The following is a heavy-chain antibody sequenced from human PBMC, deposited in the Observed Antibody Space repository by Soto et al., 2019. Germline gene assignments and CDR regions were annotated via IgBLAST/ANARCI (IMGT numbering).Heavy chain of an antibody. D-gene: IGHD3-22*01. V-gene: IGHV4-4*07. J-gene: IGHJ4*02. CDR2: IYASGST. CDR3: ARESWGYYDSSGYLDY. CDR1: VGSISRYY. Sequence: SETLSLTCPVSVGSISRYYWSWIRQPAGKGLEWIGRIYASGSTNYNPSLKSRVTMSVDTSKNQFSLKLSSVTAADTAVYYCARESWGYYDSSGYLDYWGQGTLVTVSS.